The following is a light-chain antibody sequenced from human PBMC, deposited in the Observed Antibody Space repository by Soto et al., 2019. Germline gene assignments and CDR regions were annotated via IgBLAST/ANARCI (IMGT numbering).Light chain of an antibody. CDR1: QTISSW. J-gene: IGKJ1*01. CDR2: KAS. Sequence: DIHMTQSPSTPSGSVGDRVTITCRASQTISSWLAWYQQKPGKAPKLLIYKASTLKSGVPSRFSGSGSGTEFTLTISSLQPDDFATYYCQHYNSYSEAFGQGT. CDR3: QHYNSYSEA. V-gene: IGKV1-5*03.